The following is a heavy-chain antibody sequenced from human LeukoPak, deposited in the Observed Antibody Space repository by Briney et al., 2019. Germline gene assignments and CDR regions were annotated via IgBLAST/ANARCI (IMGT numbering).Heavy chain of an antibody. J-gene: IGHJ4*02. V-gene: IGHV1-2*02. CDR2: INPNSGGT. D-gene: IGHD3-22*01. Sequence: ASVKVSCEASGYTFTGYYMHWVQQAPGQGLEWMGWINPNSGGTNYAQKFQGRVTMTRDTSISTAYMELSRLRSDDTAVYYCARDLKLYYDSSGYDYWGQGTLVTVSS. CDR1: GYTFTGYY. CDR3: ARDLKLYYDSSGYDY.